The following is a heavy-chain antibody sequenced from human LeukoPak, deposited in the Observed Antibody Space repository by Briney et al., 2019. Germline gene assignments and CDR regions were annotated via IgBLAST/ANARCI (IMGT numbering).Heavy chain of an antibody. J-gene: IGHJ6*03. D-gene: IGHD6-13*01. Sequence: SETLSPTCTVSGGSISSGSYYWSWIRQPAGKGLEWIGRIYTSGSTNYNPSLKSRVTISVDTSKNQFSLKLSSVTAADTAVYYCARVRSSSWYGDYYYYMDVWGKGTTVTVSS. CDR3: ARVRSSSWYGDYYYYMDV. CDR2: IYTSGST. CDR1: GGSISSGSYY. V-gene: IGHV4-61*02.